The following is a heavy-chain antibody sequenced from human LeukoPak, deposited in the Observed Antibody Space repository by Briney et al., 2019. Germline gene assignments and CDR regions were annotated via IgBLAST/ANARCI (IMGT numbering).Heavy chain of an antibody. Sequence: SETLSLTCTVSGGSISTYYWSWIRQSAGKGLEWIGRISISGSTKYNPSLKSRVTMSLDTSKKQFSLKMSSVTAADTAVYYCAREGGMSVASFDYWGQGTLVTVSS. CDR3: AREGGMSVASFDY. D-gene: IGHD6-19*01. V-gene: IGHV4-4*07. CDR2: ISISGST. CDR1: GGSISTYY. J-gene: IGHJ4*02.